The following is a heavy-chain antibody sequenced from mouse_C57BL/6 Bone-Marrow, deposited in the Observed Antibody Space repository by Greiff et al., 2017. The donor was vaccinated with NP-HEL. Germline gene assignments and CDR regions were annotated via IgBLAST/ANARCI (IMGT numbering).Heavy chain of an antibody. CDR2: INPYNGGT. D-gene: IGHD1-1*01. CDR1: GYTFTDYY. CDR3: ASRGSSYWYFDV. Sequence: VQLKESGPVLVKPGASVKMSCKASGYTFTDYYMNWVKQSHGKSLEWIGVINPYNGGTSYNQQFKGKATLTVDKSSSTAYMELNSLTSEDSAVDYCASRGSSYWYFDVWGTGTTVTVSS. J-gene: IGHJ1*03. V-gene: IGHV1-19*01.